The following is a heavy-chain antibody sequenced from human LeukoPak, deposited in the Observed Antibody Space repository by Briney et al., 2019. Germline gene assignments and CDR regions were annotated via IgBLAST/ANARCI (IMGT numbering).Heavy chain of an antibody. Sequence: RPAETLSLTCTVSGGSINSHSYYWGWIRQPPGKGLEWIGSVYYDGTSYSNPSLTTRAAVFVDTSRDQFSLDLSFVTAADTALYYCVRHISTNTGYFDSCGQGALVSVSS. CDR2: VYYDGTS. J-gene: IGHJ4*02. D-gene: IGHD5-24*01. V-gene: IGHV4-39*01. CDR1: GGSINSHSYY. CDR3: VRHISTNTGYFDS.